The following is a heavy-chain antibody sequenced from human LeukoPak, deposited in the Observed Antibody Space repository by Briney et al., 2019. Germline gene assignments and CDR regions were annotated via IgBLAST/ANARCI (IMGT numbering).Heavy chain of an antibody. Sequence: GGSLRLSCAASGFTFSNYAMHWVRQAPGKGLEWVTVISYDGRNKYYADPVKGRFTISRDNSKNTVYLQMNSLRAEDTAVYYCARDWPPNVNWGQGTMVTVSS. CDR3: ARDWPPNVN. D-gene: IGHD3-16*01. V-gene: IGHV3-30*04. CDR2: ISYDGRNK. CDR1: GFTFSNYA. J-gene: IGHJ3*01.